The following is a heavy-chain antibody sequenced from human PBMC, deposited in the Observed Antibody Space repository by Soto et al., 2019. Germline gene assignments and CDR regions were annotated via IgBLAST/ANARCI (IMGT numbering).Heavy chain of an antibody. J-gene: IGHJ6*02. CDR3: ARAGGNHDDFWSSPTLYGMDV. D-gene: IGHD3-3*01. V-gene: IGHV4-30-4*01. CDR1: GGSISSDDYY. Sequence: PSETLSLTCTVSGGSISSDDYYWGRIRQPPGKGLEWIGYSYYDGSTNYNPSHKSRVSISVDRSKNQSSLKLSSVTAADTAVYLCARAGGNHDDFWSSPTLYGMDVWGQGTTVTVSS. CDR2: SYYDGST.